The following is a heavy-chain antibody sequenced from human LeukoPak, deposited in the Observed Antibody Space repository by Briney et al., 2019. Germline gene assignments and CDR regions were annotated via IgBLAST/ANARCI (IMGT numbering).Heavy chain of an antibody. CDR3: ARDLSPYYYDSSGYYWGGY. CDR2: ISAYNGNT. Sequence: ASVKVSCKASGYTFTSYGISWVRQAPGQGLEWMGWISAYNGNTNYAQKLQGRVTMTTDTSTSTAYMELRSLRSDDTAVYYCARDLSPYYYDSSGYYWGGYWGQGTLVTVSS. CDR1: GYTFTSYG. J-gene: IGHJ4*02. V-gene: IGHV1-18*01. D-gene: IGHD3-22*01.